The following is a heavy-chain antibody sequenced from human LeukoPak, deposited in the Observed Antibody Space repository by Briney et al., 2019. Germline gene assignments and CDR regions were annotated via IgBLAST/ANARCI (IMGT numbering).Heavy chain of an antibody. D-gene: IGHD6-13*01. J-gene: IGHJ3*02. CDR2: SRHKAKRYST. CDR3: TRVLAAAANALDI. Sequence: GGTLRLSCAASGFTLGDHYMDWVRQAPGKGLEWVGRSRHKAKRYSTEYAASVKGRFTISRDDSKNSLFLQMNSLKTEDTAVYYCTRVLAAAANALDIWGQGTMVTVSS. CDR1: GFTLGDHY. V-gene: IGHV3-72*01.